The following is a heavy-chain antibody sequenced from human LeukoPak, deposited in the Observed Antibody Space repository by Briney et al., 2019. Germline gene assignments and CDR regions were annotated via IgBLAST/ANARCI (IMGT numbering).Heavy chain of an antibody. CDR1: GFTFSDYN. V-gene: IGHV3-11*01. CDR3: ARGCSNTNCYHNWFDP. D-gene: IGHD2-2*01. Sequence: PGGSLRLSCAASGFTFSDYNMNWIRQAPGEGLEWVSYISHSDFTIYYADSAKGRFTISRDNAKNSLYLQMNSLRAEDTAVYYCARGCSNTNCYHNWFDPWGQGTLVTVSS. CDR2: ISHSDFTI. J-gene: IGHJ5*02.